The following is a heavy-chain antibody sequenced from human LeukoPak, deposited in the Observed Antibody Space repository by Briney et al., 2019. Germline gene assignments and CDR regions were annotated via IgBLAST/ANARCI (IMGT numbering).Heavy chain of an antibody. D-gene: IGHD3-22*01. CDR1: GGTFSSYA. V-gene: IGHV1-69*05. Sequence: EASVKVSCKASGGTFSSYAISWVRQAPGQGLEWMGRIIPIFGTANYAQKFQGRVTITTDESTSTAYMELSSLRSEDTAVYYCARDQGYYDSSGYFTYYYMDVWGKGTTVTASS. CDR3: ARDQGYYDSSGYFTYYYMDV. J-gene: IGHJ6*03. CDR2: IIPIFGTA.